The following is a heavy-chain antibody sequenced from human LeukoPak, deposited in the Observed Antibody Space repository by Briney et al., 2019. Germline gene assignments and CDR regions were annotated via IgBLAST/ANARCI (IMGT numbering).Heavy chain of an antibody. D-gene: IGHD2-15*01. Sequence: GGSLRLSCAASEFTFSAMSWVRQAPGKGREWVSAISGSGGGAYYADSVQGRFTISRDTSKKTLYLQMNSLRAEDTAVYYCAQGGQLLLSAFDIWGQGTMVTVSS. CDR2: ISGSGGGA. V-gene: IGHV3-23*01. CDR1: EFTFSA. J-gene: IGHJ3*02. CDR3: AQGGQLLLSAFDI.